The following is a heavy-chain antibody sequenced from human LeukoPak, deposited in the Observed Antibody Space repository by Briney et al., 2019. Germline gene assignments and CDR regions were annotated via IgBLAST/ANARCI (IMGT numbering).Heavy chain of an antibody. CDR3: AKDFFYNSSGYAAFDI. D-gene: IGHD3-22*01. CDR2: ISWLSDNI. V-gene: IGHV3-9*01. J-gene: IGHJ3*02. CDR1: GFRFGDYA. Sequence: PGGSLRLSWTASGFRFGDYAMHWVRQVPGKGLEWVSGISWLSDNIAYADSVKGRFTISRDNAKKSLYLQMNSLRAEDTALYYCAKDFFYNSSGYAAFDIWGQGTLVTVSS.